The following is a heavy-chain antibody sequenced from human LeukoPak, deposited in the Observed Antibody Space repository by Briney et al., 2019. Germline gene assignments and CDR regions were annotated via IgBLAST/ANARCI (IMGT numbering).Heavy chain of an antibody. CDR1: GYTFTRYY. Sequence: ASVKVSCKASGYTFTRYYMNWVRQAPGQGLEWMGIIDPSGGSTSSAQKFQGRVTMTRDTSTSTVYMALSSLRSEDTAVYYCAREGQRHYFDFWGQGTLVTVSS. J-gene: IGHJ4*02. CDR3: AREGQRHYFDF. CDR2: IDPSGGST. V-gene: IGHV1-46*01.